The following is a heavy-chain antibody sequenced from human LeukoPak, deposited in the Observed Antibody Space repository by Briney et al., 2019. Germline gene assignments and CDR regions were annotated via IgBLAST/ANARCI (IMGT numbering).Heavy chain of an antibody. CDR3: ARSPVAGVDWFDP. J-gene: IGHJ5*02. CDR2: ISAGNGNT. CDR1: GYTFTSYA. D-gene: IGHD6-19*01. Sequence: ASVKVSCKASGYTFTSYAMHWVRQAPGQRLEWMGWISAGNGNTKYSQKFQGRVTITRDTSASTAYMELSSLRSEDTAVYYCARSPVAGVDWFDPWGQGTLVTVSS. V-gene: IGHV1-3*01.